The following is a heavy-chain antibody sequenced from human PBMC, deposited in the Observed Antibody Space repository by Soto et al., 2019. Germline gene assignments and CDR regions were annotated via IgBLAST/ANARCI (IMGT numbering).Heavy chain of an antibody. Sequence: PGGSLRLSCAASGFTFTNYGMHWVRQAPGKGLQWVAFISYDGSTKNYAESVKGRFFISRDKFKNTVYLHMNSLRAEDTALYYCAKDYLCSSNVFDVWGRGTVVTVSS. CDR2: ISYDGSTK. CDR1: GFTFTNYG. CDR3: AKDYLCSSNVFDV. D-gene: IGHD2-2*01. J-gene: IGHJ3*01. V-gene: IGHV3-30*18.